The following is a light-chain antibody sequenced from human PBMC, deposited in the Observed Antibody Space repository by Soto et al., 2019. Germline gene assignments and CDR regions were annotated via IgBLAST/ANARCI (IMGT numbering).Light chain of an antibody. J-gene: IGKJ2*01. CDR1: QTLSSW. Sequence: DIQMTQSPSTLSASVGDRVTITCRASQTLSSWLAWYQQKPGKAPKLLIYDASSLESGVPSRFSGSGSGTEFTLTISSLQPDDFATDYCQQYNSYSVTFGQGTK. CDR3: QQYNSYSVT. CDR2: DAS. V-gene: IGKV1-5*01.